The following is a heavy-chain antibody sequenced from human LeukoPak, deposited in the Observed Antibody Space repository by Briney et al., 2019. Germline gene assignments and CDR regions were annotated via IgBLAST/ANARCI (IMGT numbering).Heavy chain of an antibody. V-gene: IGHV1-46*01. D-gene: IGHD2-15*01. CDR2: INPSGGST. J-gene: IGHJ4*02. Sequence: ASVKVSCKASGYTFTSYYMHWVRQAPGQGLEWMGIINPSGGSTSYAQKFQGRVTITADKSTSTAYMELSSLRSEDTAVYYCARDLDCSGGSCYSINWGQGTLVTVSS. CDR3: ARDLDCSGGSCYSIN. CDR1: GYTFTSYY.